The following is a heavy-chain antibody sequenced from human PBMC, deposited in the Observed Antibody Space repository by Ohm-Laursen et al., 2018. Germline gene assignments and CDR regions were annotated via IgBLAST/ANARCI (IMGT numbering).Heavy chain of an antibody. D-gene: IGHD4/OR15-4a*01. CDR3: VKDGVSGKHLGLFDWFDP. V-gene: IGHV3-11*01. J-gene: IGHJ5*02. CDR1: GFTFSNYY. Sequence: SLRLSCAASGFTFSNYYMSWIRQAPGKGLEWVSYISSSGSTIYYADSVKGRFTISRDNAKNSLYLQMNSLRAEDTALYYCVKDGVSGKHLGLFDWFDPWGQGTLVTVSS. CDR2: ISSSGSTI.